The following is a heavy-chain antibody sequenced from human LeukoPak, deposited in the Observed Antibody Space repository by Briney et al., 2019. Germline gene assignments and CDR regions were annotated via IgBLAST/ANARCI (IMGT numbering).Heavy chain of an antibody. CDR3: AREYYYDSSGLDFDY. D-gene: IGHD3-22*01. V-gene: IGHV4-39*07. CDR1: GGSISNNSYY. J-gene: IGHJ4*02. Sequence: PSETLSLTCTVSGGSISNNSYYRGWIRQPPGKGLEWIGSIYYSGSTYYNPSLKSRVTISVDTSKNQFSLKLSSVTAADTAVYYCAREYYYDSSGLDFDYWGQGTLVTVSS. CDR2: IYYSGST.